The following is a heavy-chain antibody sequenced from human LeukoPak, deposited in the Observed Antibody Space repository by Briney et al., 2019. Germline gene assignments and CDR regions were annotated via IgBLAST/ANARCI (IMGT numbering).Heavy chain of an antibody. CDR2: INPNSGGT. CDR3: ARDKSDIVVVPAGDWFDS. V-gene: IGHV1-2*02. CDR1: GYTFTGYY. D-gene: IGHD2-2*01. J-gene: IGHJ5*01. Sequence: ASVKVSCKASGYTFTGYYMHWVRQAPGQGLEWMGWINPNSGGTNYAQKFQGRVTMTRDTSISTAYMELSRLRSDDTAVYYCARDKSDIVVVPAGDWFDSWGQGTLVTVSS.